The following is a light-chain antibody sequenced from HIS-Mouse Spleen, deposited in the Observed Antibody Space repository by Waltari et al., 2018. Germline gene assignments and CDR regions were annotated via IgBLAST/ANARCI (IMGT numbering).Light chain of an antibody. J-gene: IGLJ2*01. CDR3: QAWDSSTVV. CDR1: KLGDKY. V-gene: IGLV3-1*01. CDR2: QDS. Sequence: SYELTQPPSVSVSPGQTASITCSGYKLGDKYACWYQQKPGQSPVLVIYQDSKRPSGIPGRFSGSNSGNTATLTISGTQAMDEADYYCQAWDSSTVVFGGGTKLTVL.